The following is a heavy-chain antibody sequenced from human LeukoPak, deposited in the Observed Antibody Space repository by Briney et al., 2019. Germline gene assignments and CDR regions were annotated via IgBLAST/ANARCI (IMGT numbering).Heavy chain of an antibody. CDR2: ICYSGSI. D-gene: IGHD5-12*01. V-gene: IGHV4-31*03. J-gene: IGHJ4*02. Sequence: SQTLSLTCTVSGGSISSGNYYWSWIRQHPGKGLEWIGNICYSGSIYYNPSLKSRVTISVDTSKNQFSLKLSSVTAADTAVYYCARGPYSGYTLRPLDYWGQGTLVTVSS. CDR1: GGSISSGNYY. CDR3: ARGPYSGYTLRPLDY.